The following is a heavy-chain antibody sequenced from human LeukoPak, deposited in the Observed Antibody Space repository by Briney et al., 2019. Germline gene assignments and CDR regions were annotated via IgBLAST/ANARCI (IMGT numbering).Heavy chain of an antibody. V-gene: IGHV1-8*01. CDR2: MNPNSGNT. CDR1: GYTFTSYD. Sequence: ASVKVSSKASGYTFTSYDINWVRQATGQGLEWMGWMNPNSGNTGYAQKFQGRVTMTRNTSISTAYMELSSLRSEDTAVYYCARGGRGGSGSYYNEIGYWGQGTLVTVSS. CDR3: ARGGRGGSGSYYNEIGY. D-gene: IGHD3-10*01. J-gene: IGHJ4*02.